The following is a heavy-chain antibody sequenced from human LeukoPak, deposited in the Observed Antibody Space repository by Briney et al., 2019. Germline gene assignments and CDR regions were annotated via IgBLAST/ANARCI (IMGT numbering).Heavy chain of an antibody. CDR2: INAGNGNT. V-gene: IGHV1-3*01. J-gene: IGHJ4*02. CDR3: ARSNPGDIVGEPAATELDN. Sequence: ASVKVSCKASGYTFTSYAMHWVRQAPGQRLEWMGWINAGNGNTKYSQKFQGRVSITRDTSASTAYMELSSLRSEDTAVYYCARSNPGDIVGEPAATELDNWVQGTLVTVSS. CDR1: GYTFTSYA. D-gene: IGHD2-2*01.